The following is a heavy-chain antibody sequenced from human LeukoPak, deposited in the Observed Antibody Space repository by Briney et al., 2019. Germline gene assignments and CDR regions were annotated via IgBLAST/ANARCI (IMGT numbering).Heavy chain of an antibody. D-gene: IGHD1-26*01. V-gene: IGHV3-74*01. CDR3: ARDRYGGRLESDY. J-gene: IGHJ4*02. CDR2: INIDGSRT. Sequence: GGSLRLSCAASGLTFSSYWMHWVRQAPGKGLVWVSGINIDGSRTNYADSVRGRFTISRDNAKNTLYLQMNSLRAEDTAVYYCARDRYGGRLESDYWGQGTLVTVSS. CDR1: GLTFSSYW.